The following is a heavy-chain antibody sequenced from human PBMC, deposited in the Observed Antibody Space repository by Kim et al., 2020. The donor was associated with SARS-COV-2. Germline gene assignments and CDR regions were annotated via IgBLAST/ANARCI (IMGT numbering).Heavy chain of an antibody. D-gene: IGHD3-10*01. J-gene: IGHJ4*02. V-gene: IGHV3-23*01. CDR2: IIVSGGST. CDR3: AKDTGSQSDY. Sequence: GGSPRLSCAASGFTFSSYAMSCVRQAPGKGLEWVSAIIVSGGSTYYADSVKGRFTISRDNSKNTLYLQMNSLRAEDTAVYYCAKDTGSQSDYWGQGTLVTVSS. CDR1: GFTFSSYA.